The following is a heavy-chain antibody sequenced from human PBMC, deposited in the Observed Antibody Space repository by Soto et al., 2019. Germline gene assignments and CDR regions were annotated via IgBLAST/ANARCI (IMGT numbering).Heavy chain of an antibody. CDR1: GGTFNIYA. CDR2: IVPVFGTP. V-gene: IGHV1-69*01. CDR3: ARGPYYDFWRGYSFFDS. J-gene: IGHJ4*02. D-gene: IGHD3-3*01. Sequence: QEQVVQSGAEVKKPGSSVKVSCKASGGTFNIYAISWVRQAPGQGLEWMGGIVPVFGTPSYSQKFWGRVTITADESTTTAYMELSSLRSEDTAVYFCARGPYYDFWRGYSFFDSWGQETLVTVSS.